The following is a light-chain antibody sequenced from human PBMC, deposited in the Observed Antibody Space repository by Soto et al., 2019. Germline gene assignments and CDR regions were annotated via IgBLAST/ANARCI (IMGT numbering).Light chain of an antibody. J-gene: IGKJ2*01. CDR3: QQYGSSPPYT. Sequence: EIVLTXSPGXLSXSXGERATLSCRASQSVSSSYLAWYQQKPGQAPRLLIYGASSRATGIPDRFSGSGSGTDFTLTISRLEPEDFAVYYCQQYGSSPPYTFGQGTKLEIK. V-gene: IGKV3-20*01. CDR1: QSVSSSY. CDR2: GAS.